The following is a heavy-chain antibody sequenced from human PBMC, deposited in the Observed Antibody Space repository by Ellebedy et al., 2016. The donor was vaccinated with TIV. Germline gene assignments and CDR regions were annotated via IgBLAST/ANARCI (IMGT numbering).Heavy chain of an antibody. CDR2: ISYDGSDI. CDR1: GFTFSSYG. V-gene: IGHV3-30*03. J-gene: IGHJ4*02. Sequence: EGSLRLSCEASGFTFSSYGLHWVRQAPGRGLEWVAFISYDGSDINYSDSVKGRFTISRDKSRNTLYLHMNSLRAEDTAVYHCARTYNSYFFDYWGQGTLVTVSS. CDR3: ARTYNSYFFDY. D-gene: IGHD5-24*01.